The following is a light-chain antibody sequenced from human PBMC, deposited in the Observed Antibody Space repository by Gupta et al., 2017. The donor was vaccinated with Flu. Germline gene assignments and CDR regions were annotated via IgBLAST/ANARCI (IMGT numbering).Light chain of an antibody. CDR2: DAS. V-gene: IGKV3-15*01. J-gene: IGKJ2*01. CDR3: QQYNNWPPNT. CDR1: QSVRSN. Sequence: APLSVSPGESATLSCRASQSVRSNLDWLKQKPGQAPRLLIYDASTRDPGVPARFSGSGCGTEFALTISSRQSEDFAVYYCQQYNNWPPNTFGQGTKVEIK.